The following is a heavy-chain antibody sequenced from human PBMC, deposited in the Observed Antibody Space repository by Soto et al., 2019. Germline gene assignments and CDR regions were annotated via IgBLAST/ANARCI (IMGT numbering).Heavy chain of an antibody. J-gene: IGHJ5*02. V-gene: IGHV4-59*01. D-gene: IGHD2-15*01. CDR3: ARSSGGGLNWFDP. CDR1: GGSISSYY. Sequence: PSEPLSLPCTVSGGSISSYYWSWIRQPPGKGLEWIGYIYYSGSTNYNPSLKSRVTISVDTSKNQFSLKLSSVTAADTAVYYCARSSGGGLNWFDPWGQGTLVTVSS. CDR2: IYYSGST.